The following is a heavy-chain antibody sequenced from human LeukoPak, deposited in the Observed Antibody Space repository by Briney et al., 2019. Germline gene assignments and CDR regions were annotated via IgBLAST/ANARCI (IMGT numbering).Heavy chain of an antibody. Sequence: PGGSLRLSSEASGFTFNSYWMSWVRQAPGKGLEWVANIKQDGSEKYYVDSVKGRFTISRDNAKNSLYLQMNSLRAEDTAVFYCARGGYSRFDYWGQGTLVTVSS. D-gene: IGHD5-18*01. CDR3: ARGGYSRFDY. CDR1: GFTFNSYW. J-gene: IGHJ4*02. V-gene: IGHV3-7*04. CDR2: IKQDGSEK.